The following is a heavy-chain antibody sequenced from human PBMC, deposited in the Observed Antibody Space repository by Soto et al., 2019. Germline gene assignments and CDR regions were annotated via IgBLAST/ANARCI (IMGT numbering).Heavy chain of an antibody. Sequence: QVQLEQSAPEVKKPGASVKVSCKASGYTFTTYGISWVRQAPGQGLEWLGWINTHNGNTNYAQNLQRRVNMTANTSTSTAYMELRSLRSDDTADYNCTREGTAPCEYYRMDAWGQGTTVTVSS. CDR2: INTHNGNT. V-gene: IGHV1-18*01. CDR1: GYTFTTYG. CDR3: TREGTAPCEYYRMDA. J-gene: IGHJ6*02. D-gene: IGHD2-21*02.